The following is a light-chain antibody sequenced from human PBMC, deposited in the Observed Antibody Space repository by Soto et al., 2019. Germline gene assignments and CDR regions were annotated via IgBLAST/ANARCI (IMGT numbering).Light chain of an antibody. J-gene: IGKJ1*01. CDR2: DAS. CDR1: QNVNNW. Sequence: DIQMTQFPSALSASVGDRVTITCRASQNVNNWLAWYQHKPGKAPQLLIYDASVLETGVPSRFSGSGSGTEFTLAISGLQSDDFATYSCQQYNTYWTFDPGTKVDIK. V-gene: IGKV1-5*01. CDR3: QQYNTYWT.